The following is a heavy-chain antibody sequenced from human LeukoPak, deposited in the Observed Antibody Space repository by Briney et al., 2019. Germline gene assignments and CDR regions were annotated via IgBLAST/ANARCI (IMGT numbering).Heavy chain of an antibody. CDR1: GGSISSSSYY. V-gene: IGHV4-39*01. Sequence: SETLSLTCTVSGGSISSSSYYWGWIRQPPGKGLEWIGSIYYSGSTYYNPSLKSRVAISVDTSKNQFSLKLSSVTAADTAVYYCARHAGIRYFDWFFDYWGQGTLVTVSS. CDR2: IYYSGST. CDR3: ARHAGIRYFDWFFDY. J-gene: IGHJ4*02. D-gene: IGHD3-9*01.